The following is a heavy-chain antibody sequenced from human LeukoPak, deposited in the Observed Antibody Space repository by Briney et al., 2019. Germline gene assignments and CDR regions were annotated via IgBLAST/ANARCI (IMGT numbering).Heavy chain of an antibody. CDR3: AKTTVGYSSGRYPGWPADC. CDR1: GFTFNTYA. CDR2: ICGSGGCT. D-gene: IGHD6-19*01. V-gene: IGHV3-23*01. Sequence: GGSLRLSCAASGFTFNTYAIYWVRQAPGKGLEWVSGICGSGGCTYYADSVKGRFTISRDNSKNTVYLQMNSLTADDTAIYYCAKTTVGYSSGRYPGWPADCWGQGTLVAVSS. J-gene: IGHJ4*02.